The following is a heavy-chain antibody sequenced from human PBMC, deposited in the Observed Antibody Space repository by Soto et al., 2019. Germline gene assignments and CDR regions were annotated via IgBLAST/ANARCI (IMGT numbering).Heavy chain of an antibody. J-gene: IGHJ4*02. CDR2: INHSGST. CDR1: GGSFIGYY. Sequence: RSLTCAVYGGSFIGYYWSWIRQPPGKGLEWIGEINHSGSTNYNPSLKSRVTISVDTSKNQFSLKLSSVTAADTAVYYCARGSIVAPESFDYWGQGTLVTVSS. D-gene: IGHD5-12*01. V-gene: IGHV4-34*01. CDR3: ARGSIVAPESFDY.